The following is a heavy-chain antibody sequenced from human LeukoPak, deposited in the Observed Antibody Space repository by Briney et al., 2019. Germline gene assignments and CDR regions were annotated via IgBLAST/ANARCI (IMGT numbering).Heavy chain of an antibody. CDR1: GGSIYSGAYY. CDR2: IFYSGST. CDR3: ARAPYYSSGYFFFDY. V-gene: IGHV4-31*11. J-gene: IGHJ4*02. D-gene: IGHD3-22*01. Sequence: PSETLSLTCAVSGGSIYSGAYYWSWIRQHPGKGLVWIGYIFYSGSTHYNPSPKSRVTISVDPSKNQFSLKLGSVTAADTAVYYCARAPYYSSGYFFFDYWGQGILVTVSS.